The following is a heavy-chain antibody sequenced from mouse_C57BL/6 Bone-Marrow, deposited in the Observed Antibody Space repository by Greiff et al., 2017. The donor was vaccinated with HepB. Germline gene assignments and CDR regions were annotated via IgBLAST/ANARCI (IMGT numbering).Heavy chain of an antibody. Sequence: QVQLQQPGAELVKPGASVKLSCKASGYTFTSYWMHWVKQRPGQGLEWIGMIHPNSGSTNYNEKFKSKATLTVDKSSSTAYMRLSSRTSEDSAVYYCAQMDGYYVRDYWGQGTTLTVSS. J-gene: IGHJ2*01. V-gene: IGHV1-64*01. CDR1: GYTFTSYW. CDR2: IHPNSGST. D-gene: IGHD2-3*01. CDR3: AQMDGYYVRDY.